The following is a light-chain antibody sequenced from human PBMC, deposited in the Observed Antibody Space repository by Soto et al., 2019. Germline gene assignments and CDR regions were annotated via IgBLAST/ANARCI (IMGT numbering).Light chain of an antibody. J-gene: IGLJ1*01. CDR1: TGAVTSGHY. CDR2: NTS. CDR3: LLYYGGAYV. Sequence: QAVVTQEPSLTVSPGGTVTLTCASSTGAVTSGHYPNWFQQKPGQAPRALIYNTSNKHSWTPARFSGSLLGDKAALTLSGVQPEDEAEYYCLLYYGGAYVFGTGTKVTVL. V-gene: IGLV7-43*01.